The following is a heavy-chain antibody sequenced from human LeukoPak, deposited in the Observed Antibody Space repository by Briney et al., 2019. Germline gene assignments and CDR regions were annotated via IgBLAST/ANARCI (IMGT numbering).Heavy chain of an antibody. V-gene: IGHV1-18*01. CDR1: GYTFTSYG. CDR2: ISAYNGNT. Sequence: ASVKVSCKASGYTFTSYGISWVRQAPGQGLEWMGWISAYNGNTNYAQKLQGRVTMTTDTSTSTAYMELRSLRSDDTAVYYCARAGVYCSGGSCYEKGLDVWGKGTTVTVSS. J-gene: IGHJ6*04. D-gene: IGHD2-15*01. CDR3: ARAGVYCSGGSCYEKGLDV.